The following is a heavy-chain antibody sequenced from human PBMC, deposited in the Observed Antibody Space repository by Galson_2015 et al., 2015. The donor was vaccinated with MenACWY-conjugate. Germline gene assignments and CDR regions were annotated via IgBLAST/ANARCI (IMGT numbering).Heavy chain of an antibody. CDR2: ISSSSSTI. Sequence: SLRLSCAASGFTFSSYSMNWVRQAPGKGLEWVSYISSSSSTIYYADSVKGRFTISRDNAKNSLYLQMNSLRAEDTAVYYCARDSAYYDSSEGWYWGQGTLVTVSS. J-gene: IGHJ4*02. V-gene: IGHV3-48*01. CDR3: ARDSAYYDSSEGWY. D-gene: IGHD3-22*01. CDR1: GFTFSSYS.